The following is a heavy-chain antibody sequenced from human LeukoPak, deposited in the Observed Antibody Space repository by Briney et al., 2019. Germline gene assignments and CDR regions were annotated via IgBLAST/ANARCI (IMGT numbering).Heavy chain of an antibody. V-gene: IGHV3-64*01. CDR3: ARDYYDSSGYYSSPL. J-gene: IGHJ4*02. Sequence: GGSLRLSCAASGFTFGSYAMHWVRQAPGKGLEYVSSISTDGGTTYYANSVKGRFTISRDNSKNTLYLQLGSLRAEDMAVYYCARDYYDSSGYYSSPLWGQGTLVTVSS. CDR2: ISTDGGTT. D-gene: IGHD3-22*01. CDR1: GFTFGSYA.